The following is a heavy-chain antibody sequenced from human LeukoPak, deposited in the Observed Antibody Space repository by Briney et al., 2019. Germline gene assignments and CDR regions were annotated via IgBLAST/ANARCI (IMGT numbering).Heavy chain of an antibody. Sequence: PGGSLRLSCAASGFTFSSYAMSWVRQAPGEGLEWVSAISGSGGGTYYADSVKGRFTISRDNAKNSLYLQMNSLRAEDTAVYYCARGSTAGNYYYYGMDVWGQGTTVTVSS. V-gene: IGHV3-23*01. J-gene: IGHJ6*02. D-gene: IGHD6-19*01. CDR3: ARGSTAGNYYYYGMDV. CDR1: GFTFSSYA. CDR2: ISGSGGGT.